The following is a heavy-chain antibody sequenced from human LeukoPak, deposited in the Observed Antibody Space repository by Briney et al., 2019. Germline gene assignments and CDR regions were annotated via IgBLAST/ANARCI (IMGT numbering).Heavy chain of an antibody. D-gene: IGHD5-18*01. J-gene: IGHJ6*04. CDR1: EGTFSSYA. V-gene: IGHV1-69*06. Sequence: SVKVYCKASEGTFSSYAISWVRQAPGQGLEWVGGIIPIFGTANYAQKFQGRVTITADKSTSTAYMELSSLRSEDTAVYYCARGFRSRRGYSYGSHYYYGMDVWGKGTTVTVSS. CDR2: IIPIFGTA. CDR3: ARGFRSRRGYSYGSHYYYGMDV.